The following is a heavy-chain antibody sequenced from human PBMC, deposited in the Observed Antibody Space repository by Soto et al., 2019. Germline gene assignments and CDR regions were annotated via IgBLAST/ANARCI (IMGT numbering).Heavy chain of an antibody. CDR1: GFTFSSYA. Sequence: GGSLRLSCAASGFTFSSYAMHWVRQAPGKGLEWVTLIRFDGINKYYADSVKGRFTISRDNSKNTLYLQMNSLRAEDTAVYYCARDRIPTGMDVWGQGTTVTVSS. CDR3: ARDRIPTGMDV. CDR2: IRFDGINK. V-gene: IGHV3-33*01. J-gene: IGHJ6*02.